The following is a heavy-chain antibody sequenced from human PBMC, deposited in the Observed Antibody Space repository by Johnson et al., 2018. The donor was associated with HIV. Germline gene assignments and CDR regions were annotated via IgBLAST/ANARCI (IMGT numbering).Heavy chain of an antibody. CDR3: AKYLHYYDSSGYYLDAFDI. J-gene: IGHJ3*02. Sequence: QVQLVESGGGVVQPGRSLRLSCAASGFTFSSYGMHWVRQAPGKGLEWVTFIRYDGSNKYYADSVKGRFTISRDNSKNTLYLQMNSLRAEDTAVYYWAKYLHYYDSSGYYLDAFDIWGQGTMVTVSS. CDR1: GFTFSSYG. D-gene: IGHD3-22*01. V-gene: IGHV3-30*02. CDR2: IRYDGSNK.